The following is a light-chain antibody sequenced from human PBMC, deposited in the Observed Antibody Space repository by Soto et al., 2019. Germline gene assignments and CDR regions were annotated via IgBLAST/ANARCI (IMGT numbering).Light chain of an antibody. CDR3: QQRSNWPWT. V-gene: IGKV3-11*01. CDR2: DAS. J-gene: IGKJ1*01. Sequence: EIVLTQSPATLSLSPGERATLSCRASQSVSTYLAWYQQKPGQAPRLLIYDASNRATGIPARFSGSGSGTDVTLTISSLEPEDFVVYYCQQRSNWPWTCGQGTKVEVK. CDR1: QSVSTY.